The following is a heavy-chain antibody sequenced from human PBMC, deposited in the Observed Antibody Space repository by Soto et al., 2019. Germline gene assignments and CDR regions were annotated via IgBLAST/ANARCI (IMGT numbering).Heavy chain of an antibody. J-gene: IGHJ4*02. D-gene: IGHD5-12*01. V-gene: IGHV3-33*01. CDR1: GFTFSSYV. CDR2: IWYDGSNK. CDR3: ARDLGDGYNLSDY. Sequence: SLRLSFAASGFTFSSYVMHWVRQAPGKGLEWVAVIWYDGSNKYYADSVKGRFTISRDNSKNTLYLQMNSLRAEDTAVYYCARDLGDGYNLSDYWGQGTLVTVSS.